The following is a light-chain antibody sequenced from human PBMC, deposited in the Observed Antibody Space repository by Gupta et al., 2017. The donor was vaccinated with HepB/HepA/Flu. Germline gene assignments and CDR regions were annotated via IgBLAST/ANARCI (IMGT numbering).Light chain of an antibody. CDR3: QQSYSTPPYT. CDR1: QSISSY. V-gene: IGKV1-39*01. CDR2: GAS. Sequence: DIHMTQSPSYLSASVGDRVTITCRASQSISSYLNWYQQKPGKAPKLLIFGASSLQGGVPSRFSGSGSGTDYTLTISSLQPEDFATYYCQQSYSTPPYTFGQGTKLEIK. J-gene: IGKJ2*01.